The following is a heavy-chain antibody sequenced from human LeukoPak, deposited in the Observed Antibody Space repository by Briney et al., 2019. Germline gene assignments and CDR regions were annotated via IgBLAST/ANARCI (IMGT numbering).Heavy chain of an antibody. D-gene: IGHD3-9*01. Sequence: SETLSLTCAVYGGSFSGYHWSWIRQPPGKGLEWIGEINHSGSTNYNPSLKSRVTISVDTSKNQFSLKLSSVTAAATAVYYCARGHDILTGYYENWGQGTLVTVSS. J-gene: IGHJ4*02. V-gene: IGHV4-34*01. CDR1: GGSFSGYH. CDR2: INHSGST. CDR3: ARGHDILTGYYEN.